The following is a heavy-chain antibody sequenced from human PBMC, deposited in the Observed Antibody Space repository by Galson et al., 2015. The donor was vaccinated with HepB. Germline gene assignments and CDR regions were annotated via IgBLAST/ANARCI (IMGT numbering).Heavy chain of an antibody. CDR1: GYTFTGYY. J-gene: IGHJ4*02. CDR3: ARDWKWLARGLDY. Sequence: SVKVSCKASGYTFTGYYMHWVRQAPGQGLEWMGWINPNSGGTNYAQKFQGRVTMTRDTSISTAYMELSRLRSDDTAVYYCARDWKWLARGLDYWGQGTLVTVSS. D-gene: IGHD6-19*01. CDR2: INPNSGGT. V-gene: IGHV1-2*02.